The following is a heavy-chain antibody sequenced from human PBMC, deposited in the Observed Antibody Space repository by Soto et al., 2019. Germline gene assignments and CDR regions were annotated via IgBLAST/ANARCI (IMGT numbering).Heavy chain of an antibody. CDR3: ARELRGYSYFAYYGMDV. CDR2: ISSNGGST. D-gene: IGHD5-18*01. Sequence: GGSLRLSCAASGFTFSSYAMHWVRQAPGKGLEYVSAISSNGGSTYYANSVKGRFTISRDNSKNTLYLQMNSLRAEDTAVYYCARELRGYSYFAYYGMDVWGQGTTVTVSS. J-gene: IGHJ6*02. V-gene: IGHV3-64*01. CDR1: GFTFSSYA.